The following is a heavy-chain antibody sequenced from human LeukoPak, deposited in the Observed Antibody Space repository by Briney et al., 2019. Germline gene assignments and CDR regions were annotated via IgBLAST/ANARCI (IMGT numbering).Heavy chain of an antibody. D-gene: IGHD4-23*01. CDR3: ARHGPDYGGNFDF. CDR1: GFIFSNYW. V-gene: IGHV3-7*02. CDR2: IKPDGSGG. J-gene: IGHJ4*02. Sequence: GGSLRLSCAASGFIFSNYWMNCVRQAPGKGLEWVANIKPDGSGGNYVNSVEGRFTISRDNAKNSLYLQMNSLRAEDTALYYCARHGPDYGGNFDFWGQGTLVTVSS.